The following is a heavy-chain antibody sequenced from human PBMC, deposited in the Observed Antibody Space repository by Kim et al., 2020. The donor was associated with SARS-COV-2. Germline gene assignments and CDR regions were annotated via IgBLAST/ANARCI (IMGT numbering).Heavy chain of an antibody. J-gene: IGHJ6*02. Sequence: GGSLRLSCAASGFTFSSYWMHWVRQAPGKGLVWVSRINSDGSSTSYADSVKGRFTISRDNAKNTLYLQMNSLRAEDTAVYYCAIFGEFLVYGMDVWGQGTTVTVSS. D-gene: IGHD3-10*02. CDR1: GFTFSSYW. V-gene: IGHV3-74*01. CDR3: AIFGEFLVYGMDV. CDR2: INSDGSST.